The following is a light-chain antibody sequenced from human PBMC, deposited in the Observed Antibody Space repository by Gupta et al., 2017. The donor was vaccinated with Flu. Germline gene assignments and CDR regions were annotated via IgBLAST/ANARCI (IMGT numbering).Light chain of an antibody. J-gene: IGLJ2*01. V-gene: IGLV2-11*01. CDR1: SSDVGAYNY. CDR3: CSFGAASF. CDR2: DVY. Sequence: GQSVAISCTGTSSDVGAYNYVSWYQQHPGKAPKLIIYDVYKRPSGVPDRFTGSKSGNTASLTISGLQPEDEADYYCCSFGAASFFGGGTKLTVL.